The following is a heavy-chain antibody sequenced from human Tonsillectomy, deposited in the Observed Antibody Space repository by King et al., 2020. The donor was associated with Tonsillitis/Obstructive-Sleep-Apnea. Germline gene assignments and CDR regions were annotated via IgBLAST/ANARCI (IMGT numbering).Heavy chain of an antibody. CDR2: INPNSGGT. V-gene: IGHV1-2*04. CDR1: GYTFTGYY. D-gene: IGHD3-10*01. CDR3: ARWGFGESFDY. J-gene: IGHJ4*02. Sequence: VQLVESGAEVKKPGASVTVSCKASGYTFTGYYMHWVRQAPGQGLEWMGWINPNSGGTQYAQKFQGWVTMTRDTSISTAYMEVSRLRYDDTAVYYCARWGFGESFDYWGQGTLVTVSS.